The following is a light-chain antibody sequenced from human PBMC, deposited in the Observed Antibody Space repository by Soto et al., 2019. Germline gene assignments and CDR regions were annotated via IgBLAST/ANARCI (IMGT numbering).Light chain of an antibody. CDR1: QSVSSY. CDR2: DAS. CDR3: QQRSNWPPGFT. V-gene: IGKV3-11*02. Sequence: DIVWTKSPATLSLSPGETATLSCRASQSVSSYLAWYQQKPGQAPRLLIYDASHRATGIPARFSGSGSGRDFALTISSLEPEDFAVYYCQQRSNWPPGFTFGPGTKVDIK. J-gene: IGKJ3*01.